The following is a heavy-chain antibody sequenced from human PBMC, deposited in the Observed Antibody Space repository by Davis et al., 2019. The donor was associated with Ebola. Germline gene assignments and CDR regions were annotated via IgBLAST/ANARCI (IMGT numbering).Heavy chain of an antibody. D-gene: IGHD3-22*01. J-gene: IGHJ4*02. CDR3: ARGGATNYYDSSGYANELDY. CDR1: GYTFTSYG. CDR2: ISGYNGNT. Sequence: AASVKVSCKASGYTFTSYGISWVRQAPGQGLEWMGWISGYNGNTKYAQKLQGRVTMTTDTSTSTAYMELRSLRSDDTAVYYCARGGATNYYDSSGYANELDYWGQGTLVTVSS. V-gene: IGHV1-18*01.